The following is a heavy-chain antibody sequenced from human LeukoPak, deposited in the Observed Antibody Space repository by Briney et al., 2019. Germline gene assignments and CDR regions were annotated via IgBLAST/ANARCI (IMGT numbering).Heavy chain of an antibody. J-gene: IGHJ1*01. V-gene: IGHV4-59*03. CDR1: GGSFSSDH. CDR3: ARSGYYEYFQQ. CDR2: IYSSGST. D-gene: IGHD3-22*01. Sequence: PSETLSLTCTVSGGSFSSDHWSWIRQSPGKGLEWIAYIYSSGSTNYNPSLQSRVTISVDTSKSQISLKLNSVTAADTAIYYCARSGYYEYFQQWGQGTLVTVSS.